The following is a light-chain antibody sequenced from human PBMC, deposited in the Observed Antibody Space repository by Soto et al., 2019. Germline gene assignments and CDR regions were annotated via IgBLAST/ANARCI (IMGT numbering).Light chain of an antibody. Sequence: DIVITHSPLSLPVTPGDPASISFSSNQSLLHTNGYNYLDWYMQKPGQSPQLLIYLGSNRASGVPDRFSGSGSGTDFTLKISRVEAEDVGVYYCMQPLQSWKCGQGNKGAIK. CDR2: LGS. J-gene: IGKJ1*01. CDR1: QSLLHTNGYNY. CDR3: MQPLQSWK. V-gene: IGKV2-28*01.